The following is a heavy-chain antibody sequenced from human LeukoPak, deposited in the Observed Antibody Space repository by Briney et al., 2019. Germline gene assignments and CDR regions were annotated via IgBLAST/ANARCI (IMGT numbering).Heavy chain of an antibody. Sequence: GGSLRLSYAASGFTFSSYAMSWVRQAPGKGLEWVSAISGSGGSTYYADSVKGRCTISRDNSKNTLYLQMNSLRAEDTAVYYCAKRAIPGIAAAGTLNWFDPWGQGTLVTVSS. V-gene: IGHV3-23*01. J-gene: IGHJ5*02. CDR3: AKRAIPGIAAAGTLNWFDP. D-gene: IGHD6-13*01. CDR1: GFTFSSYA. CDR2: ISGSGGST.